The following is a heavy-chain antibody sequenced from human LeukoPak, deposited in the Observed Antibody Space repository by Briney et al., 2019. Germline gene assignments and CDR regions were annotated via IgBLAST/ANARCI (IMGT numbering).Heavy chain of an antibody. D-gene: IGHD6-13*01. Sequence: SETLSLTCTVSGGSISHYYWSWIRQPPGKGLEWIGYMYNSGSTNCNPSLESRVTMSVDTSKNQFSLRLSSVTAADTAVYYCAKENYPSSSWYPYGMDVWGQGTTVTVSS. CDR1: GGSISHYY. J-gene: IGHJ6*02. CDR3: AKENYPSSSWYPYGMDV. CDR2: MYNSGST. V-gene: IGHV4-59*12.